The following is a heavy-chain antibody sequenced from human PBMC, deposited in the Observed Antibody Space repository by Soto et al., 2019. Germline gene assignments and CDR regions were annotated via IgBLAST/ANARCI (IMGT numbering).Heavy chain of an antibody. Sequence: SETLSLTCTGSGGSISSSSYYWGWIRQPPGKGLEWIGSIYYSGSTYYNPSLKSRVTISVDTSKNQFSLKLSSVTAADTAVYYCARHTPAISISDHWGQGTLVTVSS. J-gene: IGHJ4*02. CDR3: ARHTPAISISDH. V-gene: IGHV4-39*01. CDR2: IYYSGST. CDR1: GGSISSSSYY. D-gene: IGHD2-15*01.